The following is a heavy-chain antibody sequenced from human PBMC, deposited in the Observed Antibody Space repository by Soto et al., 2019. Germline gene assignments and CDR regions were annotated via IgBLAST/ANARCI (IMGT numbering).Heavy chain of an antibody. CDR3: ARDLDVTTVTTSFDS. CDR2: INPSGRTT. V-gene: IGHV1-46*01. CDR1: GFTFSKYY. J-gene: IGHJ4*02. Sequence: QVQLVQSGAEVKKPGASVKVACKTSGFTFSKYYMHWVRQAPGQGLEWVGVINPSGRTTSYAQKVLGRVTVTRDASTTTVYMELNSLRSGDTAVYYCARDLDVTTVTTSFDSWGQGTLVTVSS. D-gene: IGHD4-17*01.